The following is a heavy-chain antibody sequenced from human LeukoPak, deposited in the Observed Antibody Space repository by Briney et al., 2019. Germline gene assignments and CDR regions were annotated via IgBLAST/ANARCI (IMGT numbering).Heavy chain of an antibody. CDR2: IHWNGDTT. CDR3: AKGFYDNSASGVSDI. V-gene: IGHV3-20*04. J-gene: IGHJ3*02. Sequence: QSGGSLRLSCAASGFTFDDYAMSWVRQAPGKGLEWVSAIHWNGDTTGYADSVKGRFTISRDNSKNTLYLQMNSLRAEDTAVYYCAKGFYDNSASGVSDIWGQGTMVTVSS. D-gene: IGHD3-22*01. CDR1: GFTFDDYA.